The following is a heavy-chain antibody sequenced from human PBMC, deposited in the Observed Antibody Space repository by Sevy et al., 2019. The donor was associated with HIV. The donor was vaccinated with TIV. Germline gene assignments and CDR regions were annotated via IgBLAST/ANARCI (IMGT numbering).Heavy chain of an antibody. Sequence: GGSLRLSCAASGFTFSSYSMNWVRQAPGKGLEWVSSISSSSSYIYYADSVKGRFTISRDNAENSLYLQINSLRAEDTAVYYCARKRYCSSTSCSNPPFDAFDIWGQRTMVTVSS. D-gene: IGHD2-2*01. V-gene: IGHV3-21*01. CDR3: ARKRYCSSTSCSNPPFDAFDI. CDR2: ISSSSSYI. J-gene: IGHJ3*02. CDR1: GFTFSSYS.